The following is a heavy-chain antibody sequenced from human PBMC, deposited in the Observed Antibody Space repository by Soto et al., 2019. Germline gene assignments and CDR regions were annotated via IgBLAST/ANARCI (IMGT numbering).Heavy chain of an antibody. CDR3: ATSYDTGFDP. D-gene: IGHD3-9*01. CDR1: GYPFIKYG. J-gene: IGHJ5*02. V-gene: IGHV1-18*04. Sequence: QLQLVQSAAEVKKPGASVRVSCKAYGYPFIKYGISWIRQAPEQGLEWMGWIKVDSGYTNYAQKFQGRVTMTADTPSDTALMELRSLRLDGTAGYFCATSYDTGFDPWGQGTLVSVSS. CDR2: IKVDSGYT.